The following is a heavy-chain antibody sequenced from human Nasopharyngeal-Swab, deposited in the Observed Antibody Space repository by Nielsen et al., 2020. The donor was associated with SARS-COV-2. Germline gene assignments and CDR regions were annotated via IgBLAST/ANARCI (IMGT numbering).Heavy chain of an antibody. V-gene: IGHV5-10-1*01. D-gene: IGHD3-3*01. CDR3: ARQIRFLEWLPYYYYYMDV. J-gene: IGHJ6*03. CDR1: GYSFTSHW. CDR2: IDPSDSYT. Sequence: GGSLRLSCKGSGYSFTSHWISWVRQMPGKGLEWMGRIDPSDSYTNYSPSFQGHVTISADKSISTAYLQWSSLKASDTAMYYCARQIRFLEWLPYYYYYMDVWGKGTTVTVSS.